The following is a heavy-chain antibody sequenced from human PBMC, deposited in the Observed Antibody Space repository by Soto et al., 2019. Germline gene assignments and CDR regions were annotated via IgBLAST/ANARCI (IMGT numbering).Heavy chain of an antibody. D-gene: IGHD1-26*01. Sequence: GGSLRLSCAASGFTFSSYAMHWVRQAPGKGLEWVAVISYDGSNKYYADSVKGRFTISRDNSKNTLHLQMNSLRAEDTAVYYCALRKTGSYFDYWGQGTLVTVSS. V-gene: IGHV3-30-3*01. CDR3: ALRKTGSYFDY. CDR1: GFTFSSYA. CDR2: ISYDGSNK. J-gene: IGHJ4*02.